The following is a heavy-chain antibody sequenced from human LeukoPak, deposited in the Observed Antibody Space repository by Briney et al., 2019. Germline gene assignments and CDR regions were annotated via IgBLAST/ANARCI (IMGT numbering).Heavy chain of an antibody. CDR3: ARDKRVAVAGTYIYYYYMDV. V-gene: IGHV4-61*02. CDR2: IYTRGST. Sequence: TSETLSLTCSVSGGSISSGSYYWSWIRQPAGKGLEWIGRIYTRGSTNYNPSLKSRVTMSVDTSKNQFSLKLSSVTAADTAVYYCARDKRVAVAGTYIYYYYMDVWGNGTTVTISS. D-gene: IGHD6-19*01. J-gene: IGHJ6*03. CDR1: GGSISSGSYY.